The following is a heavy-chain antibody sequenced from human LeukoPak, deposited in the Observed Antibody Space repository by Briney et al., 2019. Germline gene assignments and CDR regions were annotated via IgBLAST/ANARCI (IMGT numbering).Heavy chain of an antibody. Sequence: SETLSLTCAVSGGSVSRNWWSWVRQPPGKGLEWIGEIHHSGGTNYNPSLKSRVTMSLDKPNNQFSLKLSSVTAAATAVYSCARGSYDILTGLEPWDYWGQGTLVTVSS. J-gene: IGHJ4*02. D-gene: IGHD3-9*01. CDR3: ARGSYDILTGLEPWDY. V-gene: IGHV4-4*02. CDR1: GGSVSRNW. CDR2: IHHSGGT.